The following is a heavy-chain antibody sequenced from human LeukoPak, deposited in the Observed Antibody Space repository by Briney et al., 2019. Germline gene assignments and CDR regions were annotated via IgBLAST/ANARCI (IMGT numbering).Heavy chain of an antibody. CDR3: ARDFYSSSWYGGDYYYGMDV. J-gene: IGHJ6*02. CDR2: ISAYNGNT. CDR1: GYTFTSYG. Sequence: APVKVSCKASGYTFTSYGISWVRQAPGQGLEWMGWISAYNGNTNYAQKLQGRVTMTTDTSTSTAYMELRSLRSDDTAVYYCARDFYSSSWYGGDYYYGMDVWGQGTTVTVSS. D-gene: IGHD6-13*01. V-gene: IGHV1-18*01.